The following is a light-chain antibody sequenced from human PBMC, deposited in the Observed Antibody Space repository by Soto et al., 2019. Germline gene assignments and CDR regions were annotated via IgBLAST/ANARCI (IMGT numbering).Light chain of an antibody. J-gene: IGKJ4*01. CDR3: QQYYSYPPT. Sequence: EMVLTQSPGILSLSPGERASLSCGASQSITSSFLAWYQQKPGQAPRLVIYDIFTRATGVPTRISGSGSGTDFTLTISCLQSEDFATYYCQQYYSYPPTFGGGTK. CDR2: DIF. CDR1: QSITSSF. V-gene: IGKV3-20*01.